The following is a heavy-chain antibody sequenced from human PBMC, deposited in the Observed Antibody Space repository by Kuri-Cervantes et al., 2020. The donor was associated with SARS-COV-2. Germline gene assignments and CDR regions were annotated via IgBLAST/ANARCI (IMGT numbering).Heavy chain of an antibody. D-gene: IGHD4-11*01. J-gene: IGHJ4*02. V-gene: IGHV3-15*01. CDR3: TREAYDYNMGFDS. CDR2: IKSKTDGGTT. CDR1: GFTFSNAW. Sequence: GGSLRLSCAASGFTFSNAWMSWVRQAPGKGLEWVGRIKSKTDGGTTDYAAPVKGRFTISRDNSRNIVYLQMNNLRPEDTALYYCTREAYDYNMGFDSWGQGTLVTVSS.